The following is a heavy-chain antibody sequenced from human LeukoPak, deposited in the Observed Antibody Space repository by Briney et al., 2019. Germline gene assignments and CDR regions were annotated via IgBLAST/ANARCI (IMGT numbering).Heavy chain of an antibody. CDR3: ARDQWLVPNWFDP. V-gene: IGHV1-18*01. CDR2: ISAYNGNT. D-gene: IGHD6-19*01. Sequence: ASVKVSCKASGYTFTSYGISWARQAPGQGLEWMGWISAYNGNTNYAQKLQGRVTMTTDTSTSTAYMELRSLRSDDTAVYCCARDQWLVPNWFDPWGQGTLVTVSS. J-gene: IGHJ5*02. CDR1: GYTFTSYG.